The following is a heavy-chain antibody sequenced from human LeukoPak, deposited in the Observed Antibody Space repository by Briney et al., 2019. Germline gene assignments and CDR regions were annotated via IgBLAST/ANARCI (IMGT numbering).Heavy chain of an antibody. Sequence: PSETLSLTCTVSGGSISSSSYYWGWIRQPPGKGLEWIGSIYDSGSTYYNPSLKSRVTISVDTSKNQFSLKLSSVTAADTAVYYCARSIITIFGVASFDPWGQGTLVTVSS. V-gene: IGHV4-39*01. J-gene: IGHJ5*02. CDR3: ARSIITIFGVASFDP. CDR1: GGSISSSSYY. CDR2: IYDSGST. D-gene: IGHD3-3*01.